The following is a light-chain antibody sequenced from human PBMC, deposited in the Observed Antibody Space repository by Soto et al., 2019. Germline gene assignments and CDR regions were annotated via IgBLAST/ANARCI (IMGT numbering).Light chain of an antibody. CDR2: AAS. J-gene: IGKJ5*01. Sequence: IQMTQSPYTPAASVRGRVIVTCRASQSISSYLKWHQQKPGEATKLLIYAASSLQSVVPSRFSGSGSGKDSIITISRLQPEDVATYYCQQSYRTPITFGQGTRLEIK. CDR1: QSISSY. V-gene: IGKV1-39*01. CDR3: QQSYRTPIT.